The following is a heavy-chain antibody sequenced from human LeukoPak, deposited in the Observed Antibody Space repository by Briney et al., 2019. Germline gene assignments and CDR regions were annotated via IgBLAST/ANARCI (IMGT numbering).Heavy chain of an antibody. CDR1: GFTFSSYA. V-gene: IGHV3-23*01. D-gene: IGHD3-10*01. J-gene: IGHJ4*02. CDR2: ISGSGGST. CDR3: AKRGGVSESYHYNNYFDY. Sequence: GGSLRLSCAASGFTFSSYAMSWVRQAPGKGLEWVSAISGSGGSTYYADSVKGRFTISRDNSKNTLYLQMNSLRAEDTAVYYCAKRGGVSESYHYNNYFDYWGQGTLVTVSS.